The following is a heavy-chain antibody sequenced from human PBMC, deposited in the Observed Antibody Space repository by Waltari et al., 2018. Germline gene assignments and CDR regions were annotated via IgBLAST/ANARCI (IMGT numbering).Heavy chain of an antibody. J-gene: IGHJ3*02. CDR3: ARDFEYTGSYGAFDM. CDR2: INQDGSDK. V-gene: IGHV3-7*01. Sequence: LQLQESGPGLVKPSETLSLTCTVSDGSISSGNYYWGWIRQSPGKGLEWVANINQDGSDKYYVDSVKGRFTISRDNAKDSLYLQMNGLRAEDTAIYYCARDFEYTGSYGAFDMWGQGTMVTVSS. D-gene: IGHD1-26*01. CDR1: DGSISSGNYY.